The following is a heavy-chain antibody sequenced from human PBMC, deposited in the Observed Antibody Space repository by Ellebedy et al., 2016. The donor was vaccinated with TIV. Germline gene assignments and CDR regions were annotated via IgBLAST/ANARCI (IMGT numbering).Heavy chain of an antibody. CDR3: ARDPGGGGDYGDNWFDP. D-gene: IGHD3-16*01. CDR2: IYTDGGT. V-gene: IGHV3-66*01. CDR1: GFIVSSCF. Sequence: GGSLKISCAASGFIVSSCFMSWVRQAPGKGLEWVSIIYTDGGTNYTDSVRDRFTISRDDSGNTLYLQMNGLRAEDTAVYYCARDPGGGGDYGDNWFDPWGQGTLVTVSS. J-gene: IGHJ5*02.